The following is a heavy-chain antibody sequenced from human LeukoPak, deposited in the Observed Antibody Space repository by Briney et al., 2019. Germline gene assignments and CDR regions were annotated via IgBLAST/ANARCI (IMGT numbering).Heavy chain of an antibody. Sequence: PGGSLRVSCAASGFTFSSYAMSWVRQAPGKGPEWASTISGSGGNTYYADSVKGRFTISRDNSKNTLWLQMNSLRAEDTALYYCAKGSLGSWYFFDYWGQGTLVTVSS. CDR3: AKGSLGSWYFFDY. V-gene: IGHV3-23*01. J-gene: IGHJ4*02. CDR2: ISGSGGNT. D-gene: IGHD6-13*01. CDR1: GFTFSSYA.